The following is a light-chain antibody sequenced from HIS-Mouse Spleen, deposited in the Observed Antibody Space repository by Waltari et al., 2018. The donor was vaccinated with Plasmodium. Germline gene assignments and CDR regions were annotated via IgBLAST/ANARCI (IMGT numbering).Light chain of an antibody. J-gene: IGLJ3*02. V-gene: IGLV3-10*01. Sequence: SYELTQPPSVSVSPGQTARITCSGDALPKKYAYWYQQKSGQAPVLVIYEDSKRPPGIPEIFSGSSSWTMATLTISGAQVEDEADYYCYATDSSGNHRVFGGGTKLTVL. CDR3: YATDSSGNHRV. CDR1: ALPKKY. CDR2: EDS.